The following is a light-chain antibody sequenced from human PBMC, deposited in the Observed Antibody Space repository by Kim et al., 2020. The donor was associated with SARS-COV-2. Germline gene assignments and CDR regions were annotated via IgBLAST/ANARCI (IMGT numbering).Light chain of an antibody. CDR1: QSVDAY. Sequence: ASVGDRLTITGRASQSVDAYFNWFQQKPGQAPKLLIYSASTLQSVVPSRFSGSGSGTDFTLTIHNLQPDDFATYYCQQSHSPPWTFGQGTKVDIK. J-gene: IGKJ1*01. CDR2: SAS. V-gene: IGKV1-39*01. CDR3: QQSHSPPWT.